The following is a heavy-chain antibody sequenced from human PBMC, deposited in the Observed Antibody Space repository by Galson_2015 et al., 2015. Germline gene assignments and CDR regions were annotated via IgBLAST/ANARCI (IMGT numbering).Heavy chain of an antibody. CDR3: AKDEGNSYYGSGTYSGPLY. Sequence: SLRLSCAASGFTFSSYGMHWVRQAPGKGLEWVAVIYFDGNNQYYADSVKGRFTISRDNSKNTLHLQMNSLRVEDTAIYYCAKDEGNSYYGSGTYSGPLYWGQGTLVAVSS. V-gene: IGHV3-33*06. CDR2: IYFDGNNQ. CDR1: GFTFSSYG. J-gene: IGHJ4*02. D-gene: IGHD3-10*01.